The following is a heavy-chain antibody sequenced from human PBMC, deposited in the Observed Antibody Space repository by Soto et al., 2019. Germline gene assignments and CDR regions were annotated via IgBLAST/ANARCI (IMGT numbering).Heavy chain of an antibody. V-gene: IGHV4-59*01. CDR1: GGSISSYY. CDR3: AGDYEDAFDI. CDR2: IYYSGST. D-gene: IGHD4-17*01. J-gene: IGHJ3*02. Sequence: SETLSLTCTVSGGSISSYYWSWIRQPPGKGLEWIGYIYYSGSTNYNPSLKSRVTISVDTSKNQFSLKLSSVTAADTAVYYCAGDYEDAFDIWGQGKMVTVSS.